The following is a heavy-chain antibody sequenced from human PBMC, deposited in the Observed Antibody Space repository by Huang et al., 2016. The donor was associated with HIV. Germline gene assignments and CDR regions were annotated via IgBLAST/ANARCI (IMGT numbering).Heavy chain of an antibody. V-gene: IGHV3-53*01. CDR1: GFTVTSNY. CDR2: IYSGGST. CDR3: ARDDANHGGFDY. J-gene: IGHJ4*02. Sequence: ELQLVESGGGLIQPGGSLRLSCAVSGFTVTSNYMSWVRQAPGKGLEWVSVIYSGGSTYYADSVKGRFTVSRDNSKNTLYLQMNSLRAEDTAVYYCARDDANHGGFDYWGQGTLVTVSS.